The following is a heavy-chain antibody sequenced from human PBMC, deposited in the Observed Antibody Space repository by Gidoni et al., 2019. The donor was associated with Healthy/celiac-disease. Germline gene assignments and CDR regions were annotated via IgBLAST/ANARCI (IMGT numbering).Heavy chain of an antibody. V-gene: IGHV3-7*01. J-gene: IGHJ3*02. CDR2: IKQDGSEK. CDR1: VFTFSSYW. Sequence: EVQLVASGGGLVQPGGSLSLSCAAHVFTFSSYWMSWVRHAPGKGLEWVANIKQDGSEKYYVDSVKGRFTISRDNAKNSLYLQMNSLRAEDTAVYYCAREGSTVTTKDAFDIWGQGTMFTVSS. D-gene: IGHD4-17*01. CDR3: AREGSTVTTKDAFDI.